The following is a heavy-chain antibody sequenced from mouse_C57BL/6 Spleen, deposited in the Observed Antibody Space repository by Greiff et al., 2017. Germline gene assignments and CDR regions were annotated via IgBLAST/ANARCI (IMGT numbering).Heavy chain of an antibody. Sequence: VQLKQPGAELVKPGASVKLSCKASGYTFTSYWMQWVKQRPGQGLEWIGEIDPSDSYTNYNQKFKGKATLTVDTSSSTAYMQLSSLTSEDSAVYYCARGTAQATYYWGQGTTLTVSS. CDR3: ARGTAQATYY. CDR1: GYTFTSYW. J-gene: IGHJ2*01. CDR2: IDPSDSYT. V-gene: IGHV1-50*01. D-gene: IGHD3-2*02.